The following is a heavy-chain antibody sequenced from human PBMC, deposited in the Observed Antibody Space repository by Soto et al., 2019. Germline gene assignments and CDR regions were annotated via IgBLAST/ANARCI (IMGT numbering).Heavy chain of an antibody. J-gene: IGHJ6*02. CDR2: ISAYNGDT. CDR3: PRKGLVVYYYYGWTS. V-gene: IGHV1-18*01. D-gene: IGHD3-16*02. Sequence: QVQLVQSGAEVKKPGASVKVSCKASGYTFTSYGITWVRQAPGQGLEWMGWISAYNGDTNYEHKFQGRTTMTTDTTTNTAYIEMRSLRSDDTAEYYCPRKGLVVYYYYGWTSGAKGPRSPPP. CDR1: GYTFTSYG.